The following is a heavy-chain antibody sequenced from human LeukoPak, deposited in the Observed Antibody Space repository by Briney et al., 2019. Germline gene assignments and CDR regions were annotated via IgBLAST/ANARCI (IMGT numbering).Heavy chain of an antibody. D-gene: IGHD1-14*01. CDR3: ARERGIRDAFDF. CDR2: ISIGRGDS. Sequence: ASVKVSCKASGYTFTSYTIHWVRQAPGQSLEWMGWISIGRGDSKCSQEFQGRVTLTRDTSATTAYLDVSSLRPEDMAVYYCARERGIRDAFDFWGQGTMVTVSS. V-gene: IGHV1-3*03. CDR1: GYTFTSYT. J-gene: IGHJ3*01.